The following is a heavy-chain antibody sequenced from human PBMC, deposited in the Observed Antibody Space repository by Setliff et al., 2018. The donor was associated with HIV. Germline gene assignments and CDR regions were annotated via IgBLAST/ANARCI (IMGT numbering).Heavy chain of an antibody. CDR2: IGGSGGST. Sequence: LRLSCAASGFTFSSYAMSWVRQAPGKGLEWVSAIGGSGGSTYYADSMKGRFTVSRDNSRNSLFLQMNSLRTEDTALYYCAKDASITGTSYYFDYWGQGTLVTVSS. V-gene: IGHV3-23*01. D-gene: IGHD1-20*01. CDR1: GFTFSSYA. J-gene: IGHJ4*02. CDR3: AKDASITGTSYYFDY.